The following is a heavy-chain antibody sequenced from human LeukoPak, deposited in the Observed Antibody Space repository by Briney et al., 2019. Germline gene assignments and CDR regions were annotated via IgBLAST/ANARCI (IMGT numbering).Heavy chain of an antibody. CDR1: GINFSSYS. J-gene: IGHJ3*02. V-gene: IGHV3-21*01. CDR2: ISSSSSYI. D-gene: IGHD3-22*01. Sequence: TGGSLRLSCAASGINFSSYSMNWVRQAPGKGLEWVSAISSSSSYIYYADSVKGRFTISRDNAKNSLCLQMNSLRAEDTAVYYCARRVVAIMGDAFDIWGQGTMVTVSS. CDR3: ARRVVAIMGDAFDI.